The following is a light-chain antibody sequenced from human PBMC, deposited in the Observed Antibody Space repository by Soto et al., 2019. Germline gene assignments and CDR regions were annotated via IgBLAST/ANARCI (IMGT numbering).Light chain of an antibody. Sequence: EIVLTQSPGTLSLSPGERATLSCRASQTISSTYLAWYQQIPGQAPRLLIYDASTRATGIPARFGGSGSGTEFTLTISSLQSEDFAVYYCQQYNNWPPLTFGGGTKVELK. CDR2: DAS. CDR3: QQYNNWPPLT. V-gene: IGKV3-15*01. CDR1: QTISSTY. J-gene: IGKJ4*01.